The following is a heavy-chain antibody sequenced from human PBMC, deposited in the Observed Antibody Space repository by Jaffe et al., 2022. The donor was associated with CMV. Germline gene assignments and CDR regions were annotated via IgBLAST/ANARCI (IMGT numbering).Heavy chain of an antibody. CDR3: ARGALAGWLLLPSYFDY. CDR1: GFTFSSYG. D-gene: IGHD3-22*01. Sequence: QVQLVESGGGVVQPGRSLRLSCAASGFTFSSYGMHWVRQAPGKGLEWVAVIWYDGSNKYYADSVKGRFTISRDNSKNTLYLQMNSLRAEDTAVYYCARGALAGWLLLPSYFDYWGQGTLVTVSS. CDR2: IWYDGSNK. V-gene: IGHV3-33*01. J-gene: IGHJ4*02.